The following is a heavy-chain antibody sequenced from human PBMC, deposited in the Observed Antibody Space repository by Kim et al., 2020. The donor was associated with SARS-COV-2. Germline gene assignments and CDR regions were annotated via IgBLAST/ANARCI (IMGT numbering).Heavy chain of an antibody. CDR2: INPNSGGT. D-gene: IGHD6-6*01. V-gene: IGHV1-2*06. CDR1: GYTFTGYY. CDR3: ARGPYSSSSRGYYYYGMDV. J-gene: IGHJ6*02. Sequence: ASVKVSCKASGYTFTGYYMHWVRQAPGQGLEWMGRINPNSGGTNYAQKFQGRVTMTRDTSISTAYMELSRLRSDDTAVYYCARGPYSSSSRGYYYYGMDVWGQGTTVTVSS.